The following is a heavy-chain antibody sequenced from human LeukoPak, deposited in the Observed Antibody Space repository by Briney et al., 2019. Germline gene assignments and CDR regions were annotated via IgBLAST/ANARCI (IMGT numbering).Heavy chain of an antibody. Sequence: GASVKVSCKASGYTFTNYYMHWVRQAPGQGLEWMGIINPSGGSTTYAQKFQGRVTMTRDTSTSTFYMEVSSLTSEDTAVYYCAREIGPRQLHLWASAFDYWGQGTLVTVSS. CDR2: INPSGGST. D-gene: IGHD5-18*01. J-gene: IGHJ4*02. CDR1: GYTFTNYY. V-gene: IGHV1-46*01. CDR3: AREIGPRQLHLWASAFDY.